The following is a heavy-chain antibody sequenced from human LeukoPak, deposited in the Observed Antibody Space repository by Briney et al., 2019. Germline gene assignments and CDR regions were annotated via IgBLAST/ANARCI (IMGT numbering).Heavy chain of an antibody. CDR3: ARVRWDYYYMDV. D-gene: IGHD4-23*01. CDR1: GGSISNYY. V-gene: IGHV4-4*07. Sequence: PSETLSLTCTVSGGSISNYYLSWLRQPAGKGLEWIGRIYSRVTTYNPSLKSRVTISVDTSKNQFSLKLSSVTAADTAVYYCARVRWDYYYMDVWGKGTTVTISS. J-gene: IGHJ6*03. CDR2: IYSRVTT.